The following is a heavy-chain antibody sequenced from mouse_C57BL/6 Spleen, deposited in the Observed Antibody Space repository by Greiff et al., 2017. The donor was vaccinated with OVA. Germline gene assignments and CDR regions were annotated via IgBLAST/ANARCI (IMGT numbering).Heavy chain of an antibody. CDR3: ARHEEDGNHYAMDY. CDR1: GFSLTSYG. Sequence: VQLQESGPGLVAPSQSLSITCTVSGFSLTSYGVHWVRQPPGKGLEWLVVIWSDGSTTYNSALKSRLSISKDNSKSQVFLKMNSLQTDDTAMYYCARHEEDGNHYAMDYWGQGTSVTVSS. D-gene: IGHD2-1*01. V-gene: IGHV2-6-1*01. CDR2: IWSDGST. J-gene: IGHJ4*01.